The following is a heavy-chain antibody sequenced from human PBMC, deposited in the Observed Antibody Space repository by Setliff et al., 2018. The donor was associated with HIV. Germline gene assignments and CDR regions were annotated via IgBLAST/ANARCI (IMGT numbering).Heavy chain of an antibody. CDR3: TTHYGDAFDI. Sequence: GSLRLSCAVSGFTFSDAWMTWVRQAPGKGLEWVGRIKSKSDGGTTDYAAPVKGRFTISRDDSKNTLYLQMNNLKTEDTAVYYFTTHYGDAFDIWGQGTMVTVSS. D-gene: IGHD4-17*01. CDR1: GFTFSDAW. J-gene: IGHJ3*02. CDR2: IKSKSDGGTT. V-gene: IGHV3-15*01.